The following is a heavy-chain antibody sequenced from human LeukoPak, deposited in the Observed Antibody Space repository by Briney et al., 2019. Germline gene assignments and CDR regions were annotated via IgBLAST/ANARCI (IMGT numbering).Heavy chain of an antibody. CDR1: GFTFSNYP. J-gene: IGHJ4*02. CDR3: ARDMTTARFDN. D-gene: IGHD4-17*01. CDR2: ISSSSTYI. V-gene: IGHV3-21*01. Sequence: GGSPRLSCAASGFTFSNYPMDWVRQAPGKGLEWVSYISSSSTYIYYADSVKGRFTISRDNAKNSLYLQMSSLRAEDTAVYYCARDMTTARFDNWGQGTLVTVSS.